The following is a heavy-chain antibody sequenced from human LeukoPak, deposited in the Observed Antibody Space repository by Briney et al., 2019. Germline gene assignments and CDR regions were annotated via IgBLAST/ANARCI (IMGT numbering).Heavy chain of an antibody. CDR1: GYSFTSYW. CDR2: IYPGDSDT. D-gene: IGHD6-13*01. V-gene: IGHV5-51*01. CDR3: ARLGPASIAAAGPTLYYMDV. Sequence: GESLKISCKGSGYSFTSYWIGWVRQMPGKGLEWMGIIYPGDSDTRCSPSFQGQVTISADKSISTAYLQWSSLKASDTAMYYCARLGPASIAAAGPTLYYMDVWGKGTTVTVSS. J-gene: IGHJ6*03.